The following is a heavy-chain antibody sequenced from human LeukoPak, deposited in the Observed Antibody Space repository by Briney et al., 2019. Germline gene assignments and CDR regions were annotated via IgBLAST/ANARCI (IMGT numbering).Heavy chain of an antibody. D-gene: IGHD3-22*01. V-gene: IGHV1-69*05. CDR2: IIPIFGTA. J-gene: IGHJ4*02. Sequence: SVKVSCKASGGTFSSYAISWVRQAPGQGLEWMGGIIPIFGTANYAQKFQGRVTITTDESTSTAYMELSSLRSEDTAVYYCARETYYYDSSGYYYVRGYFDYWGQGTLVTVSS. CDR3: ARETYYYDSSGYYYVRGYFDY. CDR1: GGTFSSYA.